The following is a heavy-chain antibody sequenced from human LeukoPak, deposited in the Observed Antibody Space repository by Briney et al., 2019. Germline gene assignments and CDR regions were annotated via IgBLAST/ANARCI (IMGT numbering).Heavy chain of an antibody. J-gene: IGHJ4*02. V-gene: IGHV1-46*01. CDR1: GYTFTSYY. Sequence: ASVKVSCKASGYTFTSYYMHWVRQAPGQGLEWMGIINPSGGSTSYAQKFQGRVTMTRDTSTSTVYMELSSLRSEDTAVYYCARGCWRYYDSSGYYYPGAFDYWGQGTLVTVSS. D-gene: IGHD3-22*01. CDR2: INPSGGST. CDR3: ARGCWRYYDSSGYYYPGAFDY.